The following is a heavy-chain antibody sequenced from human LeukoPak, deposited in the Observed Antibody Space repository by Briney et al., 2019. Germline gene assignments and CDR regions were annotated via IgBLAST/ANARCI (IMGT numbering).Heavy chain of an antibody. J-gene: IGHJ4*02. CDR3: ANREFHLWD. V-gene: IGHV3-23*01. CDR1: AFTFSSYA. D-gene: IGHD3-10*01. Sequence: GGPLRLSCAASAFTFSSYAMSWARQAPGKGLEWVAGISGSGFTTYYADSVKGRFTISRDNSKNTLYLQMTSLRAEDTAVYHCANREFHLWDWGQGTLVTVSS. CDR2: ISGSGFTT.